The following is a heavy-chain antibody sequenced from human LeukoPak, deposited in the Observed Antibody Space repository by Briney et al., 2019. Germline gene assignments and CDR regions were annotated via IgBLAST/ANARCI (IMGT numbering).Heavy chain of an antibody. CDR1: GGSIISSDYH. CDR2: ISYSGNT. V-gene: IGHV4-39*01. J-gene: IGHJ3*02. D-gene: IGHD2-15*01. CDR3: ARHCCSGPAKRVFDI. Sequence: SETLSLTCTLSGGSIISSDYHWGWVRQPPGKGLEWIGTISYSGNTDYNPSLRSRVTISVDTSNNQFSLRLGSVTAADTAVYHCARHCCSGPAKRVFDIWGQGTMVTVSS.